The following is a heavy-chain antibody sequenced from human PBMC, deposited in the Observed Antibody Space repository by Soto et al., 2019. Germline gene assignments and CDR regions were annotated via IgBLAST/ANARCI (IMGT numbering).Heavy chain of an antibody. J-gene: IGHJ4*02. V-gene: IGHV4-31*03. D-gene: IGHD6-13*01. CDR3: ARDSKAAYGYYFDY. CDR2: IYYSGST. Sequence: SETLSLTCTVSGGSISSGDSYWTWIRQHPGKGLEWIGCIYYSGSTYYNPSLKSRLTISVDTSKNQFSLNLSSVTAADTAVYYCARDSKAAYGYYFDYWGQGTLVTVSS. CDR1: GGSISSGDSY.